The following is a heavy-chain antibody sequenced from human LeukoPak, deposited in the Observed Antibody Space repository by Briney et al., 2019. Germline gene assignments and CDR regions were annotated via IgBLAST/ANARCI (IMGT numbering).Heavy chain of an antibody. CDR1: GFTFSSYA. CDR2: ISGSGGNT. D-gene: IGHD6-6*01. CDR3: AKAGYRGSSVNYFDY. J-gene: IGHJ4*02. Sequence: LGGSLRLSCAPPGFTFSSYAMSWVRQAPGEGLEWLSAISGSGGNTYYADSVKGRFTISRDNSQNTLSLQMNSLRAEDTAVYFCAKAGYRGSSVNYFDYWGQGTLVTVSS. V-gene: IGHV3-23*01.